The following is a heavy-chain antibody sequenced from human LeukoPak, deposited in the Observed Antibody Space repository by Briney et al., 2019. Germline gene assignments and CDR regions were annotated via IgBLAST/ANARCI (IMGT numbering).Heavy chain of an antibody. V-gene: IGHV3-21*01. CDR2: VSSSGSDI. D-gene: IGHD2-21*02. J-gene: IGHJ4*02. CDR1: GFTFSGYT. Sequence: GRSLRLSCAASGFTFSGYTMNWARQAPGEGLEWVSSVSSSGSDIYYADSVKGRFAISRDNAKNSLFLQMNNLRADDTALYYCARGVTAGDYWGQGTLVTVSS. CDR3: ARGVTAGDY.